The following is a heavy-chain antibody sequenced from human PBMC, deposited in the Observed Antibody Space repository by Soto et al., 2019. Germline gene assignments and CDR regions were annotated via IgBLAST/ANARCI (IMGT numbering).Heavy chain of an antibody. Sequence: SGGSLRLSCAASGFTFSTYGMHWVRQAPGKGLEWVAAMSYDGTKQYYVDSVKGRFTISRDNSRNTLFLQLNSLRDEDTAVYYCAVDYGRKLFDYWGQGTLVTV. J-gene: IGHJ4*02. V-gene: IGHV3-30*03. CDR3: AVDYGRKLFDY. D-gene: IGHD4-17*01. CDR1: GFTFSTYG. CDR2: MSYDGTKQ.